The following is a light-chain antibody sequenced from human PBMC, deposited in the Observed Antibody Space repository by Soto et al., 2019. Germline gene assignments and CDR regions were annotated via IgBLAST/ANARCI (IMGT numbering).Light chain of an antibody. J-gene: IGLJ1*01. Sequence: SYELTQPPSVSVAPGKTARITCGGNNIGSKSVHWYQQKPGQAPVLVIYYDSDRPSGIPERFSGSNSGNTATLTISRVEAGDEADYYCQVWDSSSEHPFGTGTKLTVL. CDR3: QVWDSSSEHP. CDR2: YDS. CDR1: NIGSKS. V-gene: IGLV3-21*04.